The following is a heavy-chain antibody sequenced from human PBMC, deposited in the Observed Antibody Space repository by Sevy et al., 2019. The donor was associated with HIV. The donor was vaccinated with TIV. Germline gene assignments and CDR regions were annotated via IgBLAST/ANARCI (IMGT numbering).Heavy chain of an antibody. J-gene: IGHJ4*02. CDR2: IKQDGSEK. Sequence: GGSLRLSCAASGFTFSSYWMSWFRQAPGKGLEWVANIKQDGSEKYYVDSVKGRFTISRDNAKNSLYLQMNSLRAEDTAVYYCARGLTYYDSSGYVYWGQGTLVTVSS. V-gene: IGHV3-7*04. CDR3: ARGLTYYDSSGYVY. D-gene: IGHD3-22*01. CDR1: GFTFSSYW.